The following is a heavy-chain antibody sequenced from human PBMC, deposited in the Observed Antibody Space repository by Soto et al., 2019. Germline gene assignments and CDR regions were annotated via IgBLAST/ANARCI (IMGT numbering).Heavy chain of an antibody. D-gene: IGHD3-22*01. CDR1: GYTFTIYG. CDR2: ISGYNGNT. J-gene: IGHJ4*02. CDR3: ARVDYYDSSGYYGY. V-gene: IGHV1-18*04. Sequence: QVQLVQSGAEVKKPGASVKVSCKASGYTFTIYGISWVRQAPGQGLEWIGWISGYNGNTDYAQNLQVRVTLTTDASTSSVYMELRSLRSDDTAVYYCARVDYYDSSGYYGYWGQGTLITVSS.